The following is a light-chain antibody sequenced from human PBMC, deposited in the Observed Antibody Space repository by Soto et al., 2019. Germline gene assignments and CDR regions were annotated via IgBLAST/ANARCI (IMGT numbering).Light chain of an antibody. CDR2: GAS. CDR3: QQRSNWLT. V-gene: IGKV3-11*01. J-gene: IGKJ5*01. CDR1: QSLTSN. Sequence: EIVLTQSAGTLSLSPGERATLSCRASQSLTSNLAWYQQKPGQAPRLLIYGASNRATGIPARFSGSGSGTDFTLTISSLEPEDFAVYYCQQRSNWLTFGQGTRLEIK.